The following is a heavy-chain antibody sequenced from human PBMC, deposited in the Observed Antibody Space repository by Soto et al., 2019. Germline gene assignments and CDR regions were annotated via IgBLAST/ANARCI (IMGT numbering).Heavy chain of an antibody. J-gene: IGHJ6*02. V-gene: IGHV4-31*03. CDR1: GGSIRSGGYY. CDR2: IYYSGNT. D-gene: IGHD5-18*01. CDR3: ARDRLMATAGTARHYFGLVV. Sequence: TLSLTCTVSGGSIRSGGYYWSWVRQNPRKGLEWIGNIYYSGNTYYNPSLKSRLTISVDTSKNQFSLNLSSVTAADTAVYYCARDRLMATAGTARHYFGLVVWGQGTTVTVSS.